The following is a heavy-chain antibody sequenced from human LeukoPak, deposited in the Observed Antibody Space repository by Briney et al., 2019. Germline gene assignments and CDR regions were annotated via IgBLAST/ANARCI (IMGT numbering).Heavy chain of an antibody. CDR2: ISSTSSYI. D-gene: IGHD6-19*01. J-gene: IGHJ4*02. V-gene: IGHV3-21*04. CDR3: ARHPVAGTY. Sequence: GGSLRLSCAASQFTFSSYSMNWVRQAPGKGLEWVSSISSTSSYIYYADSVKGRFTISRDNSKNTLYLQMNNLRAEDTAVYYCARHPVAGTYWGQGTLVTVSS. CDR1: QFTFSSYS.